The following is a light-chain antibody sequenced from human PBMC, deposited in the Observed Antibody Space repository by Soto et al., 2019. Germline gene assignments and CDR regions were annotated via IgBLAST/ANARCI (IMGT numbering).Light chain of an antibody. CDR1: QSVSGSY. CDR2: DAY. Sequence: DIVITQTPGTRSPSPEERASLSCRASQSVSGSYLAWYQQKPGQAHRLRIYDAYTRATGIPARCSGSGSGTEFTLSISILQSEDFAGYYCQKYNNWAPIGFGPVTR. CDR3: QKYNNWAPIG. J-gene: IGKJ5*01. V-gene: IGKV3-15*01.